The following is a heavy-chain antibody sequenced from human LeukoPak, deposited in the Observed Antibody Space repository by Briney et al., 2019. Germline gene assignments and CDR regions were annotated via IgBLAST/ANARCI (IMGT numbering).Heavy chain of an antibody. CDR1: GGTFSNYA. D-gene: IGHD3-22*01. CDR2: IIPLFGTA. V-gene: IGHV1-69*06. CDR3: ARGETNYYDSSGYYYGY. Sequence: ASVKVSCKTSGGTFSNYAISWVRQAPGQGLEWMGYIIPLFGTANYAQKFQGRVTITADKSTNTAYMELSSLRSEDTAVYYCARGETNYYDSSGYYYGYWGQGTLVTVSS. J-gene: IGHJ4*02.